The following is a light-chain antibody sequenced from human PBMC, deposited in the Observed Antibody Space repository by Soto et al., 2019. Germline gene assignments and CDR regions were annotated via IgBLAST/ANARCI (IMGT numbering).Light chain of an antibody. CDR1: QSVSSN. CDR3: QHYYNSWT. V-gene: IGKV3-15*01. CDR2: GAS. J-gene: IGKJ1*01. Sequence: EIVMTQSPATLSVSPGERATLSCRASQSVSSNLAWYQQKPGQAPRLLIYGASTRATGIPARFSGSGSGTEFTLTISSLQSEDFAVYYCQHYYNSWTFGQGTQVEIK.